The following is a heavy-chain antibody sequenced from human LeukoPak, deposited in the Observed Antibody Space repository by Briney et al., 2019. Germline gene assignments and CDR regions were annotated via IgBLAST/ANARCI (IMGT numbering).Heavy chain of an antibody. Sequence: GGSLRLSCTASGFTFINTWMGWVRQAPGKGLEWVGRIKSKTDGGATDYAAPVKGRFTISRDDSESTLFLQMNGLKIEDTALYFCTTAGRGYCTTTTCPHYGMDVWGQGTTVTVSS. J-gene: IGHJ6*02. CDR2: IKSKTDGGAT. V-gene: IGHV3-15*01. D-gene: IGHD2-2*01. CDR3: TTAGRGYCTTTTCPHYGMDV. CDR1: GFTFINTW.